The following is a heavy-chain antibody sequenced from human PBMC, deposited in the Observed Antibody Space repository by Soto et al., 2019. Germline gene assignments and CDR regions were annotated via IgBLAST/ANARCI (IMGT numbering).Heavy chain of an antibody. V-gene: IGHV4-31*03. CDR3: ARGEDIVVVPAAMHAFDI. D-gene: IGHD2-2*01. Sequence: QVQLQESGPGLVKPSQTLSLTCTVSSGSISSGGYYWSWIRQHPGKGLEWIGYIYYSGSTYYNPSLKSRVTISVDTSKNQFSLKLSSVTAADTAVYYCARGEDIVVVPAAMHAFDIWGQGTMVTVSS. J-gene: IGHJ3*02. CDR1: SGSISSGGYY. CDR2: IYYSGST.